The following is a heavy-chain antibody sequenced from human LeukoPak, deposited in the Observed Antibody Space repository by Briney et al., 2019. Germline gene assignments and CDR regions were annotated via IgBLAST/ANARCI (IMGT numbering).Heavy chain of an antibody. J-gene: IGHJ3*02. CDR2: IYYSGST. V-gene: IGHV4-59*01. Sequence: ETLSLTCTVSGGSISSYYWSWIRQPPGKGLEWIGYIYYSGSTNYNPSLKSRVTISVDTSKNQFSLKLSSVTAADTAVYYCASSMIAAVASDAFDIWGQGTMVTVSS. CDR3: ASSMIAAVASDAFDI. D-gene: IGHD3-22*01. CDR1: GGSISSYY.